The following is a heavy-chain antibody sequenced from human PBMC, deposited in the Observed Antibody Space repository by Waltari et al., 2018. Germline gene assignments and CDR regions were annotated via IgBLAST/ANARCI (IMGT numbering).Heavy chain of an antibody. CDR1: GFTLSGAW. CDR3: TADVPELGAGELDY. D-gene: IGHD6-19*01. V-gene: IGHV3-15*01. CDR2: IKSKVDGETV. Sequence: EVQLVESGGGLVQPGGSLGLPWAASGFTLSGAWRTWVRQSPGRGMGWVGLIKSKVDGETVDYAVPVKGRFTISRDDSKSTVYLQMNSLKTEDTAVYYCTADVPELGAGELDYWGQGTLVTVSS. J-gene: IGHJ4*02.